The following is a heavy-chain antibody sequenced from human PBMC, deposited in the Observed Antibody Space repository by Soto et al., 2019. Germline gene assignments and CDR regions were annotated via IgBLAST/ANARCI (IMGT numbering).Heavy chain of an antibody. D-gene: IGHD3-9*01. Sequence: SETRSLTCSVSDDSINSDKYYWGWIRQPPGKGLEWIGSIYYRGNAYYNPSRQTRFTISLDKSKSQFSLKLNSVTAADSAVYFCARLEGLATISYYFDFWGPGALVTVSA. CDR1: DDSINSDKYY. CDR2: IYYRGNA. CDR3: ARLEGLATISYYFDF. J-gene: IGHJ4*01. V-gene: IGHV4-39*01.